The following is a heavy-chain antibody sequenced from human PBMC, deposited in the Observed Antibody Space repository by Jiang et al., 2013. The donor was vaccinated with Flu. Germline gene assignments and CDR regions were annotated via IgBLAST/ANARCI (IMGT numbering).Heavy chain of an antibody. CDR3: ARDYDFWSTGGGLDV. Sequence: VKPSETLSLTCTVSGGSISGYFWSWIRQPPGKGLEWIGYMYYSRTTNYNPSLKSRVTISVDTSKNQFSLKLSSVTAADTAVYYCARDYDFWSTGGGLDVWGQGATVTVSS. CDR2: MYYSRTT. CDR1: GGSISGYF. V-gene: IGHV4-59*01. D-gene: IGHD3-3*01. J-gene: IGHJ6*02.